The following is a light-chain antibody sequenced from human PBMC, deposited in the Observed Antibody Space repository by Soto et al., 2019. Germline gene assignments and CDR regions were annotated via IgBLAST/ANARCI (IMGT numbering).Light chain of an antibody. CDR1: SSDVGGYDF. Sequence: QSALTQPASVSGSAGQSITISCTGSSSDVGGYDFVSWYQHHPGKAPKLIIYDVNNRPSGLSNRFSGSKSGNTASLTISGLQTEDEGDYYCASYTTTHTRVFGSGTKVTVL. J-gene: IGLJ1*01. V-gene: IGLV2-14*01. CDR2: DVN. CDR3: ASYTTTHTRV.